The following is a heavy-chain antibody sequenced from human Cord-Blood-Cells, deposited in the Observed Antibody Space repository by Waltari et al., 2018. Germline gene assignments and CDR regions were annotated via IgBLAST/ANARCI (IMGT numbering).Heavy chain of an antibody. V-gene: IGHV7-4-1*02. J-gene: IGHJ1*01. CDR2: TNTNTGNP. CDR1: GYTLTSYA. D-gene: IGHD6-13*01. Sequence: QAQLVQSGSALKTTGASVQVSCQASGYTLTSYAQNLTRPAPGQGLEWMGWTNTNTGNPTYAQGFTGRFFFSLDTSVSTAYLQFSSLKAEDTAVYYCARDGGAAAASAEYFQHWGQGTLVTVSS. CDR3: ARDGGAAAASAEYFQH.